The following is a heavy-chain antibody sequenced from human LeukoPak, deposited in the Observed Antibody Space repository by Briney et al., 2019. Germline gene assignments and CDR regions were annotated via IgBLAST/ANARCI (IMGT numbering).Heavy chain of an antibody. CDR1: GGSISSGGYY. Sequence: SQTLSLTCTVSGGSISSGGYYWSWIRQHPGKGLEWIGYIYYSGSTYYNPSLKSRVTISVDTSKNQFSLKLSSVTAADTAVYYCARKSGRTATGAIDYWGQGTLVTVPS. J-gene: IGHJ4*02. V-gene: IGHV4-31*03. D-gene: IGHD6-25*01. CDR2: IYYSGST. CDR3: ARKSGRTATGAIDY.